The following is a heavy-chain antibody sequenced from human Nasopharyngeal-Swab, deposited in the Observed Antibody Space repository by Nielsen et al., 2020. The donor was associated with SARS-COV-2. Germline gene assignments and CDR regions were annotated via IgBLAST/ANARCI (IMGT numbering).Heavy chain of an antibody. V-gene: IGHV1-69*13. J-gene: IGHJ4*02. CDR2: IMPLSGRR. CDR1: EGTFSNYT. CDR3: ATDGPYSRSYYCLAY. D-gene: IGHD1-26*01. Sequence: SVKVSCKASEGTFSNYTFSWVRQAPGQGLEWIGGIMPLSGRRNYAQKFQGRLTVTADESTSTAYMELSNLRSEDTAVYYCATDGPYSRSYYCLAYWGQGTLVTVSS.